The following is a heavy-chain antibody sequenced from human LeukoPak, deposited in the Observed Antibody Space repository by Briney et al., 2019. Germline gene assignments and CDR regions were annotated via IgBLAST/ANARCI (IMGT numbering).Heavy chain of an antibody. CDR2: ISGSGGST. CDR3: AKENWPGWGFDY. D-gene: IGHD6-19*01. Sequence: GGSLRLSCAASGFTVSSNYMSWVRQAPGKGLEWVSAISGSGGSTYYADSVKGRFTISRDSSKNTLYLQMNSLRAEDTAVYYCAKENWPGWGFDYWGQGTLVTVSS. CDR1: GFTVSSNY. V-gene: IGHV3-23*01. J-gene: IGHJ4*02.